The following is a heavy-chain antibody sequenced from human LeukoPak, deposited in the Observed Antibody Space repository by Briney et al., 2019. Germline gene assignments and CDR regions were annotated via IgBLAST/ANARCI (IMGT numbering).Heavy chain of an antibody. D-gene: IGHD3-10*01. V-gene: IGHV4-34*01. CDR3: ARGVGYYGSGSYYPLYYFDY. Sequence: PSETLSLTCAVYGGSFSGYYWSWIRQPPGKGLEWIGEINHSGSTNYNPSLKSRVTISVDTSKNQFSLKLSSVTAADTAVYYCARGVGYYGSGSYYPLYYFDYWGQGTLVTVSS. CDR1: GGSFSGYY. J-gene: IGHJ4*02. CDR2: INHSGST.